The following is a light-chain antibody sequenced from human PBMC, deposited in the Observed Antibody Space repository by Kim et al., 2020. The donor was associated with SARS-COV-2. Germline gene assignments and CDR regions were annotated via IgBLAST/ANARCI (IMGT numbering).Light chain of an antibody. CDR3: QQLNGFPLT. CDR2: STS. V-gene: IGKV1-12*01. CDR1: ENIGSW. J-gene: IGKJ4*01. Sequence: ASVGDRVTITCQASENIGSWLAWYQQKPSKAPSLLIYSTSTLHSGVPSRFSGSGSGTDFTLTVSSLQPEDSAVYYCQQLNGFPLTFGGGTKLEI.